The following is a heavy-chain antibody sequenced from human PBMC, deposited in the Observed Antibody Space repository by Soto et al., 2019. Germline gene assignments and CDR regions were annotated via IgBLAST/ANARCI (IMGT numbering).Heavy chain of an antibody. D-gene: IGHD3-10*01. J-gene: IGHJ3*02. V-gene: IGHV3-48*02. CDR1: GFTFSSYS. CDR2: ISSSSSTI. CDR3: ARVLGSGSYDAFDI. Sequence: EVQLVESGGGLVQPGGSLRLSCAASGFTFSSYSMNWVRQAPGKGLEWVSYISSSSSTIYYADSVKGRFTISRDNAKNSLYLQMNSLRDEDTAVYYCARVLGSGSYDAFDIWCQGTMVTVSS.